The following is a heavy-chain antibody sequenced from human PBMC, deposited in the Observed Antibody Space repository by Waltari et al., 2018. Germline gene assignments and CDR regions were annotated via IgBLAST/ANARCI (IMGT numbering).Heavy chain of an antibody. CDR2: INQDGTEK. D-gene: IGHD7-27*01. Sequence: EVQLVESGGGLVQPGGSLRLSCAVSGFMFSSYGMSWVRQAPGKGLEWVANINQDGTEKYYVGSVKGRFTISRDNAKNSLYLQMNSLRAEDTAVYYCARVNWGSDKKSLDVWGQGTTVTVSS. CDR1: GFMFSSYG. J-gene: IGHJ6*02. CDR3: ARVNWGSDKKSLDV. V-gene: IGHV3-7*04.